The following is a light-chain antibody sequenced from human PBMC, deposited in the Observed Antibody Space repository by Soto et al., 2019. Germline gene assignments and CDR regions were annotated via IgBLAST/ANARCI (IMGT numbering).Light chain of an antibody. CDR1: QSVSSNY. V-gene: IGKV3-20*01. Sequence: EVVLTQSPGTLSLSPGERATLSCRASQSVSSNYFAWYQQKPGQAPRLLIYGVSSRATGIPDRFSGSGSGTDFTLTITRLEPEDFAVYYCQQYSNWPPITFGQGTRLEIK. CDR3: QQYSNWPPIT. J-gene: IGKJ5*01. CDR2: GVS.